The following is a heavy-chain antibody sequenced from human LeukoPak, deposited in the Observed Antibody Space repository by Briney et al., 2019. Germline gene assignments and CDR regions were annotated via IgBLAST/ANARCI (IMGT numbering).Heavy chain of an antibody. J-gene: IGHJ4*02. D-gene: IGHD6-19*01. Sequence: GRSLRLSCADSGFTVISNYMRWVRQAPRKGLGWGSLIYSGVSTYYADYVKVRFTISRDNYKNTLYLQMNRLRAEDTAVYYCARDSRKYSSGWYYFRFDYWGQGTLVTVSS. CDR3: ARDSRKYSSGWYYFRFDY. V-gene: IGHV3-66*02. CDR1: GFTVISNY. CDR2: IYSGVST.